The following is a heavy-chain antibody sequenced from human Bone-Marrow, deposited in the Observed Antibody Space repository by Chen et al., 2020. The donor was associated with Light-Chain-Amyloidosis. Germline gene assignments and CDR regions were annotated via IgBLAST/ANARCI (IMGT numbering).Heavy chain of an antibody. Sequence: QVQLQESGPXXXXPSQTLTLTCTVSDGSITSGVYYWNWIRQPAGKGLEWIGHIYTTGSTKYNPSLRSRLTISIDTSKSQFSLRLAXVTAADTAIYYCTRDAITSGGVVVPDSWGQGTLVTVSS. D-gene: IGHD3-16*02. CDR1: DGSITSGVYY. J-gene: IGHJ4*02. V-gene: IGHV4-61*02. CDR3: TRDAITSGGVVVPDS. CDR2: IYTTGST.